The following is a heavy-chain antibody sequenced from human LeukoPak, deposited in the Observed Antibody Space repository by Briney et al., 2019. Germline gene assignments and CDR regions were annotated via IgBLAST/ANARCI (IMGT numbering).Heavy chain of an antibody. J-gene: IGHJ6*02. Sequence: GGSLRLSCAASGFTFSSYGMHWVRQAPGKGLEWVAFIRYDGSNKYYADSVKGRFTISRDNSKNTLYLQMNSLRAEDTAVYYCAKEVVAVADLYGMDVWGQGTTVTVSS. CDR1: GFTFSSYG. CDR2: IRYDGSNK. D-gene: IGHD2-15*01. CDR3: AKEVVAVADLYGMDV. V-gene: IGHV3-30*02.